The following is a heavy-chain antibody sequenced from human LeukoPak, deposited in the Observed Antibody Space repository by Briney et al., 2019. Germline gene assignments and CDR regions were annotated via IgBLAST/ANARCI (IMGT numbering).Heavy chain of an antibody. CDR1: GGTFSSYA. CDR3: AAYYYDSSGYYPNDAFDI. V-gene: IGHV1-69*13. J-gene: IGHJ3*02. Sequence: SVKVSCKASGGTFSSYAISWVRQAPGQGLEWMGGIIPIFGTANYAQKFQGRVTITADESTSTAYMELSSLRSEDTAVYYCAAYYYDSSGYYPNDAFDIWGQGTMVTASS. D-gene: IGHD3-22*01. CDR2: IIPIFGTA.